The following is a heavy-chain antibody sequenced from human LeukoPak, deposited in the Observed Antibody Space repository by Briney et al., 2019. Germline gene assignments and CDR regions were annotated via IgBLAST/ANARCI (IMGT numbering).Heavy chain of an antibody. J-gene: IGHJ5*02. V-gene: IGHV3-7*05. D-gene: IGHD4-17*01. CDR1: GFTFSSYW. Sequence: PGGSLRLSCGTSGFTFSSYWMSWVRQAPGKGLEWVANIKPDGSDKYYVDSVKGRFTISRDNAKNSLYLQMNSLRAEDTAVYYCAKLPYGDYNHHWGQGTLVTVSS. CDR2: IKPDGSDK. CDR3: AKLPYGDYNHH.